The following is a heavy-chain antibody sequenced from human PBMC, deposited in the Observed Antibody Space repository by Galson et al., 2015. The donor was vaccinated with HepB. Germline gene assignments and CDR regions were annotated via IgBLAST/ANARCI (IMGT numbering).Heavy chain of an antibody. V-gene: IGHV1-69*02. D-gene: IGHD5-24*01. CDR2: IIPILGIA. J-gene: IGHJ4*02. CDR3: ALNGDGYNYSGLHRDY. CDR1: GGTFSSYT. Sequence: SVKVSCKASGGTFSSYTISWVRQAPGQGLEWMGRIIPILGIANYAQKFQGRVTITADKSTSTAYMELSSLRSEDTAVYYCALNGDGYNYSGLHRDYWGQGTLVTVSS.